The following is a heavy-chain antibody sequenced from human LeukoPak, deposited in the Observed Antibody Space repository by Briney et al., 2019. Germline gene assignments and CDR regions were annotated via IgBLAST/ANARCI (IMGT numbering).Heavy chain of an antibody. CDR2: IYYSGST. CDR3: ASAHSSSTLDY. D-gene: IGHD6-6*01. J-gene: IGHJ4*02. CDR1: GGSISSYY. V-gene: IGHV4-59*01. Sequence: SETLSLTCTVSGGSISSYYWSWLRQPPGKGLEWIGYIYYSGSTNYNPSLKSRVTISVDTSKNQFSLKLSSVTAADTAVYYCASAHSSSTLDYWGQGTLVTVSS.